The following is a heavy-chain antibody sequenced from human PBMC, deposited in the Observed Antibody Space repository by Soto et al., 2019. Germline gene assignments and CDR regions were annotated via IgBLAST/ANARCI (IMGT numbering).Heavy chain of an antibody. J-gene: IGHJ6*02. Sequence: QVQLVESGGGVVQPGRSLRLSCAASGFTFSYHALNWVRQAPGKGLEWVAVISYDGDNKYIAEAVKGRLTISRDNPKNTVSPQMNSLRTEDTAMYFCARGTTTSAFSVMDVWGQGTTVTVSS. CDR3: ARGTTTSAFSVMDV. CDR2: ISYDGDNK. V-gene: IGHV3-30-3*01. D-gene: IGHD1-1*01. CDR1: GFTFSYHA.